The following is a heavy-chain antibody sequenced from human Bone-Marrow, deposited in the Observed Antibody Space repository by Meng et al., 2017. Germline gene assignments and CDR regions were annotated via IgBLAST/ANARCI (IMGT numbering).Heavy chain of an antibody. J-gene: IGHJ4*02. D-gene: IGHD4-11*01. CDR1: GCSISSYY. CDR3: ARIFRPLTTSSPFDY. CDR2: IYYSGST. Sequence: GSLRLSCTVSGCSISSYYWSWIRQPPGKGLEWIGYIYYSGSTNYNPSLKSRVTISVDTSKNQFSLKLSSVTAADTAVYYCARIFRPLTTSSPFDYWGQGTLVTVSS. V-gene: IGHV4-59*01.